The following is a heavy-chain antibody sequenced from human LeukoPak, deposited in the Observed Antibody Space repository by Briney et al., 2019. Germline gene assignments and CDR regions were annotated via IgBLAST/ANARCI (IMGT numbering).Heavy chain of an antibody. D-gene: IGHD3-10*01. Sequence: GGSLRLSCAASRFTFDDYGMSWVRQAPGKGLEWVSGINWNGGSTGYADSVKGRFTISRDNAKNSMYLQMNSLRAEDTALYYCARDHGDYYYYMDVWGKGTTVTVSS. V-gene: IGHV3-20*04. CDR3: ARDHGDYYYYMDV. CDR2: INWNGGST. CDR1: RFTFDDYG. J-gene: IGHJ6*03.